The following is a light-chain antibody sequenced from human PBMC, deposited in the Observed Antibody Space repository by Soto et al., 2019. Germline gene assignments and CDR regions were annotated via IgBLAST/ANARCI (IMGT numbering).Light chain of an antibody. J-gene: IGLJ2*01. Sequence: QSVLTQPASVSGSPGQSITISCTGASSDVGGYNYVSWYQQYPGKAPKLIIYEVSNRPSGVSNRFSGSKSGNTASLRISGLQAEDEADYYCSSYTTSGHGVVFGGGTQLTVL. CDR2: EVS. CDR1: SSDVGGYNY. CDR3: SSYTTSGHGVV. V-gene: IGLV2-14*01.